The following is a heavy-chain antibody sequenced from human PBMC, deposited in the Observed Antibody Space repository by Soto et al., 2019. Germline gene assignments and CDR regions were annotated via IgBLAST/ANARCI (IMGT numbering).Heavy chain of an antibody. CDR2: INAGNGNT. D-gene: IGHD1-26*01. CDR1: GYTFTSYA. V-gene: IGHV1-3*01. Sequence: ASVKVSCKASGYTFTSYAMHWVRQAPGQRLEWMGWINAGNGNTKYSQKFQGRVTITKDTSASTAYMELSSLRSEDTAVYYCARKKVGAMDWFDPWGQGTLVTVSS. CDR3: ARKKVGAMDWFDP. J-gene: IGHJ5*02.